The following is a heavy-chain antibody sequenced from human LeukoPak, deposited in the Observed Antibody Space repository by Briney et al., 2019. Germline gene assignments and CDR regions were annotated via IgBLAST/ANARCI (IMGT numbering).Heavy chain of an antibody. V-gene: IGHV1-18*01. CDR3: ARARQYRWFDP. CDR1: GYTFTSYG. Sequence: EASVKVSCKASGYTFTSYGISWVRQAPGQGVEWMGWISAYNGNTNYAQKLQGRVTMTTDTSTSTAYMELRSLRSDDTAVYYCARARQYRWFDPWGQGALVTVSS. J-gene: IGHJ5*02. D-gene: IGHD2-2*02. CDR2: ISAYNGNT.